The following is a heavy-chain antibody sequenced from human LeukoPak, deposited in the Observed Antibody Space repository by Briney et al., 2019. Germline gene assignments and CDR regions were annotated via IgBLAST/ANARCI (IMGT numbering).Heavy chain of an antibody. CDR1: GFIFSDYA. CDR2: ISGSGDNT. CDR3: ARDRAKYQLLLFGP. J-gene: IGHJ5*02. D-gene: IGHD2-2*01. V-gene: IGHV3-23*01. Sequence: LAGGSLRLSCAASGFIFSDYAMSWVRQAPGKGLEWISTISGSGDNTYYADSVQGRFTISRDNSKNMLFLQMNSLRAEDTAMYYCARDRAKYQLLLFGPWGQGTLVTVSS.